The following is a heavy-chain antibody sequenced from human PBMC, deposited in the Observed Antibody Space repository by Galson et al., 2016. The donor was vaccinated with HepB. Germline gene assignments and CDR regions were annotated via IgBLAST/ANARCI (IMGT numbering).Heavy chain of an antibody. CDR3: VKEGHAYNLDYYYYAMGV. CDR2: TYYRSKWDS. V-gene: IGHV6-1*01. Sequence: CAISGDSVSSNSAAWGWIRQFPSRGLEWLGRTYYRSKWDSDYSLSVKGRINIHPDTSANQFSLQLNSVTPEDTAVYYCVKEGHAYNLDYYYYAMGVWGQGTSVTVSS. J-gene: IGHJ6*02. D-gene: IGHD5-24*01. CDR1: GDSVSSNSAA.